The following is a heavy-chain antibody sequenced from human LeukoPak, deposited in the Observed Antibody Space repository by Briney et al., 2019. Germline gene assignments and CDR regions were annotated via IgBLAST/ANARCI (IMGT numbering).Heavy chain of an antibody. D-gene: IGHD6-13*01. CDR2: INWNDGST. V-gene: IGHV3-20*04. Sequence: PGGSLRLSCAASGFTFDDYGMSWVRQAPGKGLEWVSGINWNDGSTGYADSVKGRFTISRDNAKNSLYLQMNSLRAEDTALYYCARQNSSSWRRTPFDYWGQGTLVTVSS. CDR3: ARQNSSSWRRTPFDY. J-gene: IGHJ4*02. CDR1: GFTFDDYG.